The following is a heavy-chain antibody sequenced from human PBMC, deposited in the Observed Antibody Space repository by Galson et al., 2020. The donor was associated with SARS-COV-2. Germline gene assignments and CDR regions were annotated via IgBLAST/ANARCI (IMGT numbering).Heavy chain of an antibody. CDR2: IFYSGST. V-gene: IGHV4-39*01. D-gene: IGHD2-21*02. Sequence: SETLSLTCTVSGGSISSSNYYWGWIRQPPGKGLEWIANIFYSGSTYYNPSLKSRVATSIDTSRNQFSLRLTSVTAADTAVYYCVRHEGYCGGDCWGWFGPWGQGTLVTVSS. CDR3: VRHEGYCGGDCWGWFGP. J-gene: IGHJ5*02. CDR1: GGSISSSNYY.